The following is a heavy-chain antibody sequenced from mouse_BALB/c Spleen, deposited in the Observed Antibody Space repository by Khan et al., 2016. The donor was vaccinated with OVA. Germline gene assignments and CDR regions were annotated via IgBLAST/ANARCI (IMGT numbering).Heavy chain of an antibody. CDR2: IDPATGNT. CDR1: GYNFKDTY. V-gene: IGHV14-3*02. CDR3: EKWPRDY. J-gene: IGHJ2*01. Sequence: VQLQQSGAELVKPGASVKLSCTASGYNFKDTYMHWVKQRPDQGLEWIGRIDPATGNTHYDPQFQVKTTITADTSSNTAYMQRSRPTYEDAAVYDWEKWPRDYWGQGTTLTVSS.